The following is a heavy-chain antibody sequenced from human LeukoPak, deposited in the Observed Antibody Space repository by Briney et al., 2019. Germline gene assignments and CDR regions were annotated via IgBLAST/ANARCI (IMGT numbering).Heavy chain of an antibody. J-gene: IGHJ4*02. CDR3: ARGYGSGIQSNY. D-gene: IGHD3-10*01. Sequence: SETLSLTCTVSGGSISSYYWSWIRQPAGKGLEWIGRIYTSVSTNYNPSLRGRVTMSVDTSKNQFSLKLNSLTAADTAVYYCARGYGSGIQSNYWGQGTLVTVSS. V-gene: IGHV4-4*07. CDR2: IYTSVST. CDR1: GGSISSYY.